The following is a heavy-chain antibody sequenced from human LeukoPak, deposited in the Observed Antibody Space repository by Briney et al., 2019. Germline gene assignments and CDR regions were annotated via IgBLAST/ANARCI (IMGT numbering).Heavy chain of an antibody. Sequence: SETLSLTCTVSGGSISSYYWSWIRQPPGKGLEWIGYIYYSGSTNYNPSLKSRVTISVDTSKNQFSLKLSSVTAADTAAYYCARSGYYDSSGNYYYYYMDVWGKGTTVTISS. V-gene: IGHV4-59*01. J-gene: IGHJ6*03. CDR1: GGSISSYY. CDR3: ARSGYYDSSGNYYYYYMDV. CDR2: IYYSGST. D-gene: IGHD3-22*01.